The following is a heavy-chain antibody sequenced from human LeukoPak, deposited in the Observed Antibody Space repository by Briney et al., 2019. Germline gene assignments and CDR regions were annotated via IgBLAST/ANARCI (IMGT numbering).Heavy chain of an antibody. Sequence: PGGSLRLSCAASGFTFSVYCMSWVRQAPGKGLEWVANIKQDGSEKYYVDSVKGRFTISRDNAKNSLYLQMNSLRAEDTAVYYCARHSSSWYSYYYYYMDVWGKGTTVTISS. J-gene: IGHJ6*03. V-gene: IGHV3-7*01. CDR3: ARHSSSWYSYYYYYMDV. D-gene: IGHD6-13*01. CDR2: IKQDGSEK. CDR1: GFTFSVYC.